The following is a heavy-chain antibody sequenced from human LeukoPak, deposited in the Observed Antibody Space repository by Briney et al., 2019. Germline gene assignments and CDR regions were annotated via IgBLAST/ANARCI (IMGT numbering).Heavy chain of an antibody. Sequence: GGSLRLSCAASGFTFSSYAMSWVRQAPGKGLEWVSAISGSGGSTYYAHSVKGRFTISRDNSKNTVYLQMNSLRVEDTALYYCATGNSGFYREPMSVWGQGTLVTVSS. V-gene: IGHV3-23*01. CDR2: ISGSGGST. CDR3: ATGNSGFYREPMSV. J-gene: IGHJ4*02. CDR1: GFTFSSYA. D-gene: IGHD3-22*01.